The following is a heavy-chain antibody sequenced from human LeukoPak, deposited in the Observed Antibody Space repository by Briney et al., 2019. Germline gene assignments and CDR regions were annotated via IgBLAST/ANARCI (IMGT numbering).Heavy chain of an antibody. D-gene: IGHD3-10*01. V-gene: IGHV4-30-2*01. CDR1: GGSISSGGYS. CDR3: ARTYGSGDNWFDP. Sequence: SETLSLTCAVSGGSISSGGYSWSWIRQPPGKGLGWIGYIYHSGSTYYNPSLKSRVTISVDRSKNQFSLKLSSVTAADTAVYYCARTYGSGDNWFDPWGQGTLVTVSS. CDR2: IYHSGST. J-gene: IGHJ5*02.